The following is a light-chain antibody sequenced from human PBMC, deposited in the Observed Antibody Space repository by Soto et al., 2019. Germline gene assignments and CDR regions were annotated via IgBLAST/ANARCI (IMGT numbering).Light chain of an antibody. V-gene: IGKV2-24*01. CDR1: QGLVHSDGNTH. CDR2: KIS. Sequence: DIVMTQTPLSSPVTLGQPASISCRSSQGLVHSDGNTHLSWLQQRPGQPPRLLIYKISNRLSGVPDRVSGSGAGTDFTLKISRVEAEDVGVYYCMQATQFPYTFGQGTKLEIK. CDR3: MQATQFPYT. J-gene: IGKJ2*01.